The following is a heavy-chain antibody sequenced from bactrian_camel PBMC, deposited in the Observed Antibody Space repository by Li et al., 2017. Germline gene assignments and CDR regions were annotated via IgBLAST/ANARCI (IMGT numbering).Heavy chain of an antibody. CDR2: IESGGRT. J-gene: IGHJ4*01. CDR3: AADSPTARADVRTLYAMY. CDR1: GFTFSRSA. Sequence: VQLVESGGGSVQPGGSLRISCAASGFTFSRSALNWVRQAPGQRVEWISCIESGGRTYYADSAKGRFTISKANAKDTLYLQMNNLEPEDTAVYYCAADSPTARADVRTLYAMYLGQGTQVTVS. V-gene: IGHV3S10*01. D-gene: IGHD3*01.